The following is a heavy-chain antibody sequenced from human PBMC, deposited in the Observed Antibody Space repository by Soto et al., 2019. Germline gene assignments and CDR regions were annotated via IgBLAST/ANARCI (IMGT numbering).Heavy chain of an antibody. V-gene: IGHV1-69*02. D-gene: IGHD1-1*01. J-gene: IGHJ4*02. CDR3: AWRAELNDVLHYFDY. CDR1: GGTFSSYT. CDR2: IIPILGIA. Sequence: QVQLVQSGAEVKKPGSSVKVSCKASGGTFSSYTISWVRQAPGQGLEWMGRIIPILGIANYAQKFQGRVTITADKSTSTAYMELSRLRSEDTAVYYCAWRAELNDVLHYFDYWGQGTLVTVSS.